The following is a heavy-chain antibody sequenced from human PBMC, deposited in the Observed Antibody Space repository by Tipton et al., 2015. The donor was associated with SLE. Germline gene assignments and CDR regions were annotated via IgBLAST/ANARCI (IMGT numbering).Heavy chain of an antibody. J-gene: IGHJ4*02. D-gene: IGHD3-22*01. Sequence: TLSLTCAVYGGSLSGYYWSWIRQPPGKGLEWIGYIYYSGSTYYNPSLKSRVTISVDTSKNQFSLKLSSVTAADTAVYYCARSAYYYDSSGYYYWGQGTLVTVSS. V-gene: IGHV4-30-4*08. CDR3: ARSAYYYDSSGYYY. CDR1: GGSLSGYY. CDR2: IYYSGST.